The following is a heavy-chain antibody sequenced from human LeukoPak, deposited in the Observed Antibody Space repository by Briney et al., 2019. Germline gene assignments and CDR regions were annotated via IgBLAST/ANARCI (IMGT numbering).Heavy chain of an antibody. CDR3: ARRSSAGGVKYYFDY. Sequence: GGSLRLSCAASGFTFSSYSMNWVRQAPGKGLEWVSYISSSSSTICYADSVKGRFTISRDNAKNSLYLQMNSLRAEDTAVYYCARRSSAGGVKYYFDYWGQGTLVTVSS. J-gene: IGHJ4*02. V-gene: IGHV3-48*04. CDR1: GFTFSSYS. CDR2: ISSSSSTI. D-gene: IGHD3-10*01.